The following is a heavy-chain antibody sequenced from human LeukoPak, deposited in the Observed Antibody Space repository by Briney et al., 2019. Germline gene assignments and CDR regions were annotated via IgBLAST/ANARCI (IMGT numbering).Heavy chain of an antibody. Sequence: SQTLSLTCTVSGGSISSGTYYWTWIRQPAGKGLEWIGRIYNSGSTSYNPSLKSRVTISMDTSKNQFSLKLNSVTAADTAVYYCARDRIWSGYYTGRLYYYYMDVWGKGTTVTVSS. V-gene: IGHV4-61*02. CDR1: GGSISSGTYY. CDR2: IYNSGST. D-gene: IGHD3-3*01. J-gene: IGHJ6*03. CDR3: ARDRIWSGYYTGRLYYYYMDV.